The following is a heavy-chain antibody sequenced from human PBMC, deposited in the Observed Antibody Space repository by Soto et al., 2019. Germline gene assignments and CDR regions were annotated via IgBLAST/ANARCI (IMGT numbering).Heavy chain of an antibody. CDR3: ARQNVQIGPGFFDY. J-gene: IGHJ4*02. Sequence: SVTPSHTSSVSGGSIGIGNFYLRWIRQTPGKGLGWLTSIYHTGTIYITPSLRSRLTISSDTSRNQFSLNLTSVTAADTALYFCARQNVQIGPGFFDYWGRGTLVTVSS. V-gene: IGHV4-30-4*01. CDR2: IYHTGTI. D-gene: IGHD3-10*02. CDR1: GGSIGIGNFY.